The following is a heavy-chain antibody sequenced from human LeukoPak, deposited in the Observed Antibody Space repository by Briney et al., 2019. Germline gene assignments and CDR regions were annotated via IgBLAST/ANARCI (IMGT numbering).Heavy chain of an antibody. V-gene: IGHV3-48*02. D-gene: IGHD3-22*01. Sequence: PGGSLTLSCAASGFTFSSYSMNWVRQAPGKGLEWVSYISSSSSTIYYADSVKGRFTISRDNAKNSLYLQMNSLRDEDTAVYYCAREPFDSSGYQISGFDYWGQGTLVTVSS. J-gene: IGHJ4*02. CDR2: ISSSSSTI. CDR1: GFTFSSYS. CDR3: AREPFDSSGYQISGFDY.